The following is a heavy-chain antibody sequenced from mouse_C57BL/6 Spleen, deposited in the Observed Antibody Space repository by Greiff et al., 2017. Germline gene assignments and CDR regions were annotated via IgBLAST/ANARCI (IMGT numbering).Heavy chain of an antibody. V-gene: IGHV1-22*01. J-gene: IGHJ4*01. D-gene: IGHD6-1*01. CDR3: ATPLGSAMDY. CDR2: INPNNGGT. CDR1: GYTFTDYN. Sequence: EVKLVESGPELVKPGASVKMSCKASGYTFTDYNMHWVKQSHGKSLEWIGYINPNNGGTSYNQKFKGKATLTVNKSSSTAYMELRSLTSEDSAVYYCATPLGSAMDYWGQGTSVTVSS.